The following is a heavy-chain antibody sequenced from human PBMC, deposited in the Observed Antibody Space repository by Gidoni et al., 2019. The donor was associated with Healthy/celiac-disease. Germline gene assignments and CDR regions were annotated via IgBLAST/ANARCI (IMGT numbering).Heavy chain of an antibody. CDR2: ISGSGGST. J-gene: IGHJ3*02. Sequence: EVQLLESGGGLVQPGGSLRLSCAASGFTFSSYAMSWVRQAPGKGLEWVSAISGSGGSTYYADSVKGRFTISRDNSKNTLYLQMNSLRAEDTAVYYCEATYYYESSGYYNGAFDIWGQGTMVTVSS. CDR3: EATYYYESSGYYNGAFDI. CDR1: GFTFSSYA. D-gene: IGHD3-22*01. V-gene: IGHV3-23*01.